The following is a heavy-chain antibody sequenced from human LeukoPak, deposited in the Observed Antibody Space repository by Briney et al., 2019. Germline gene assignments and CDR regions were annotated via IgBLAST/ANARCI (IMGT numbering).Heavy chain of an antibody. CDR3: TKDLGRSIYGDYPDY. CDR1: GFTFSSYA. CDR2: ISGSGGST. J-gene: IGHJ4*02. D-gene: IGHD4-17*01. Sequence: GGSLRLSCAASGFTFSSYAMSWVRQAPGKGLEWVSAISGSGGSTYYADSVKGRFTISRDNSKNTLYLQMSSLRAGDTAVYYCTKDLGRSIYGDYPDYWGQGTLVTVSS. V-gene: IGHV3-23*01.